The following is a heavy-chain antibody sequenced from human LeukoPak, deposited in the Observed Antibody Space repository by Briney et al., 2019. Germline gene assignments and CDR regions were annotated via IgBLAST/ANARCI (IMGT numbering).Heavy chain of an antibody. J-gene: IGHJ5*02. V-gene: IGHV3-74*01. D-gene: IGHD3-10*01. CDR1: VYTSGSYW. CDR3: VRGRGSYGWFDP. CDR2: ISGDGTAR. Sequence: PGECLRLSCAASVYTSGSYWMHWVRKVPWKGLVWVSRISGDGTARNYADSVKGRFTISRDDAKNTVDLQMNSLRGEDTAVYYCVRGRGSYGWFDPWGQGTLVTVSS.